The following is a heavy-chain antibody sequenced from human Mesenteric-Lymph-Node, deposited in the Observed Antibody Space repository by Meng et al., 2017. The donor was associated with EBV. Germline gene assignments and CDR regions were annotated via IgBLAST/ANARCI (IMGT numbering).Heavy chain of an antibody. V-gene: IGHV4-4*02. CDR3: VRRVVVMKEEELDH. J-gene: IGHJ4*02. CDR2: IFHSGSA. D-gene: IGHD3-22*01. CDR1: GGSITSSNW. Sequence: QVPLQEAGPGLVKPSGTLSLTCDVAGGSITSSNWWSWFRQPPGKGLEWIGEIFHSGSAKYNPSLKSRVTISVDKSKNHFSLRLSSVTAADTAVYYCVRRVVVMKEEELDHWGQGTLVTVPQ.